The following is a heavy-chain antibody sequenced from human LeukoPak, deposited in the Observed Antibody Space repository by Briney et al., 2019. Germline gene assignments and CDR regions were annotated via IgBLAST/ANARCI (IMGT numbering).Heavy chain of an antibody. CDR3: AGGQMFTSGGFVN. CDR1: RSSVSSKY. V-gene: IGHV3-53*01. D-gene: IGHD6-19*01. J-gene: IGHJ4*02. CDR2: IYTGGNE. Sequence: GGSLRLSCVASRSSVSSKYMSWGRQAPGKGLEWVSVIYTGGNEYYADSVKGRFTISRDNSKNMVYLQMNSLRAEDTALYYCAGGQMFTSGGFVNWGQGALVTVSS.